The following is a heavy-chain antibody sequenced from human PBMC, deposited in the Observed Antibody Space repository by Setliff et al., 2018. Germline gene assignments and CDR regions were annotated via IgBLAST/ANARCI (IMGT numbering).Heavy chain of an antibody. CDR3: ARHRGAPFVS. Sequence: SETLSLTCSVSGGFFTGFYWSWLRQSPGKGPEWIGYVHYSGSTLYNPSLKSRVTISLDTSKNQINLSLSSLNASDTAVYYCARHRGAPFVSWGQGVLVTSPQ. D-gene: IGHD3-10*01. CDR1: GGFFTGFY. J-gene: IGHJ5*02. V-gene: IGHV4-59*01. CDR2: VHYSGST.